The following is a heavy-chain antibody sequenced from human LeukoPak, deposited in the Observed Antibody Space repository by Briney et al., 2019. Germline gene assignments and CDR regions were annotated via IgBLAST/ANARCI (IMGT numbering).Heavy chain of an antibody. J-gene: IGHJ4*02. V-gene: IGHV3-30*18. Sequence: GGSLRLSCAASGFTFSSYGMHWVRQAPGKGLEWVAVISYDVSNKYYADSVKGRFTLSRENSKKTLYLQMNGLRAEDTAVYYCAKDHRYYDSSGYPRTDYFDSWGQGILVTVYS. CDR1: GFTFSSYG. CDR2: ISYDVSNK. D-gene: IGHD3-22*01. CDR3: AKDHRYYDSSGYPRTDYFDS.